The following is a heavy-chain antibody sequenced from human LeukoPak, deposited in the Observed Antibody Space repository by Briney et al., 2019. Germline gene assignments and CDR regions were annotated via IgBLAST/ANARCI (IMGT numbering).Heavy chain of an antibody. CDR2: ISNSDDST. CDR1: GFPFSSYA. D-gene: IGHD1-14*01. J-gene: IGHJ4*02. CDR3: AKATGYLL. Sequence: GGSLRISCAASGFPFSSYAMSWARQAPGKGLEWVSTISNSDDSTYYADSVKGRFTISRDNSENTLFLRMNSLRAEDTAVYYCAKATGYLLWGQGTLVIVSS. V-gene: IGHV3-23*01.